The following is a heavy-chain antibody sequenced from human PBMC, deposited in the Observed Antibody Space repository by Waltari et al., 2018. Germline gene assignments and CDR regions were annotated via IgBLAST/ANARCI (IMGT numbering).Heavy chain of an antibody. CDR3: AAISGWSRGNYAMDV. CDR1: GYKFINYG. J-gene: IGHJ6*02. Sequence: LQLVQSGGEVKKPGASVKVSCTASGYKFINYGISWGRQAPGQGLEWMGRIGADSGNTDYAQKFQDRVTMTTDTSTGTVYVDLRSLRSDDTAVYYCAAISGWSRGNYAMDVWGQGTTVTVSS. V-gene: IGHV1-18*01. D-gene: IGHD3-16*01. CDR2: IGADSGNT.